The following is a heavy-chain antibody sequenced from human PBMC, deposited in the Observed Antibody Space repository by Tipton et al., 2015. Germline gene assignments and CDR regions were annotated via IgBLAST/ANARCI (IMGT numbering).Heavy chain of an antibody. J-gene: IGHJ4*02. CDR2: IRNSKYT. V-gene: IGHV4-59*01. D-gene: IGHD2-21*02. CDR1: GGSMSDYY. CDR3: ASPSLPHDRGDYYFQS. Sequence: TLSLTCTVSGGSMSDYYWNWIRQSPGKGLEWIGYIRNSKYTFYNPSLESRVTISVHTSKTQFSLKLISVTAADTAVYHCASPSLPHDRGDYYFQSWGQGSLVTVSS.